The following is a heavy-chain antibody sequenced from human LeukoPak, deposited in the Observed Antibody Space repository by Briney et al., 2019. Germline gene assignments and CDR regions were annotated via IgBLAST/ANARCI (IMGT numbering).Heavy chain of an antibody. CDR2: INHSGST. V-gene: IGHV4-34*01. Sequence: SETLSLTCAVYGGSFSGYYWSWIRQPPGKGLEWIGGINHSGSTNYNPSLKSRVTISVDTSKNQFSLKLSSVTAADTAVYYCARGARSALIVVVVAATLSWFDPWGQGTLVTVSS. CDR1: GGSFSGYY. D-gene: IGHD2-15*01. J-gene: IGHJ5*02. CDR3: ARGARSALIVVVVAATLSWFDP.